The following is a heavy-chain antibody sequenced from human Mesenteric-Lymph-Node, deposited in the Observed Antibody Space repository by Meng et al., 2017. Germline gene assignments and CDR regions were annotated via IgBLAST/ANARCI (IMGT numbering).Heavy chain of an antibody. CDR1: GFTFDDYA. V-gene: IGHV3-43D*03. CDR2: ISWDGGST. J-gene: IGHJ4*02. D-gene: IGHD6-19*01. CDR3: AKQRHSSGWYEN. Sequence: GGSLRLSCAASGFTFDDYAMHWVRQAPGKGLEWVSLISWDGGSTYYADSVKGRFTISRDNSKNSLYLQMNSLRAEDTALYYCAKQRHSSGWYENWGQGTLVTVSS.